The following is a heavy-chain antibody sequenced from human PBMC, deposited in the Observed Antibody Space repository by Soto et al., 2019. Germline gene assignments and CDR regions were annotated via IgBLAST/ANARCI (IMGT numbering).Heavy chain of an antibody. CDR3: AKDGRGTQYCSSTSCYSNYYGMDV. J-gene: IGHJ6*02. D-gene: IGHD2-2*02. Sequence: RGGSLRLSCAASGFTFDDYAMHWVRQAPGKGLEWVSGISWNSGSIGYADSVKGRFTISRDNAKNSLYLQMNSLRAEDTALYYCAKDGRGTQYCSSTSCYSNYYGMDVWGQGTTVTVSS. V-gene: IGHV3-9*01. CDR2: ISWNSGSI. CDR1: GFTFDDYA.